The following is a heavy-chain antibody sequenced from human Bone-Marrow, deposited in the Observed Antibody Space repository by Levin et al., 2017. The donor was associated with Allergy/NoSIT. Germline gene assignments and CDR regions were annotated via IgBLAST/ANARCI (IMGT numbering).Heavy chain of an antibody. Sequence: GGSLRLSCAASGFTFSSYAMSWVRQAPGKGLEWVSSISGSGTITHYAESVKGRFTISRDISKNMLQLQMNSLRAEDTAIYFCAKEGLAVAGYYFDSWGQGTLVTVSS. J-gene: IGHJ4*02. CDR3: AKEGLAVAGYYFDS. CDR2: ISGSGTIT. V-gene: IGHV3-23*01. D-gene: IGHD6-19*01. CDR1: GFTFSSYA.